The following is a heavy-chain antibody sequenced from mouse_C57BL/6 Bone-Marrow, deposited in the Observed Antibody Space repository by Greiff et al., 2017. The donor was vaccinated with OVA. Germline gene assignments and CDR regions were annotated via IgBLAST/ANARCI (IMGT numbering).Heavy chain of an antibody. D-gene: IGHD1-1*01. J-gene: IGHJ2*01. CDR3: ARHYYYGSSSYCDY. CDR2: ISSGGSYT. CDR1: GLTFSRYG. Sequence: VMRREDGGDVGKSGGYLKLFWADFGLTFSRYGMSWVRQTPDKRLEWVASISSGGSYTYYPDSVKGRFTISRDNAKNTLYLQMSSLKSEDTAMYYCARHYYYGSSSYCDYWGQGTTLTVSS. V-gene: IGHV5-6*01.